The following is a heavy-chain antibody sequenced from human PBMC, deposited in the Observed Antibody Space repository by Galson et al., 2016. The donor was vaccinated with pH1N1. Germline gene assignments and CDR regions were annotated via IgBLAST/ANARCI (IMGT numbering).Heavy chain of an antibody. V-gene: IGHV3-23*01. Sequence: SLRLSCAASGFTFSNYAMSWVRQAPGKGLEWVSGLSGSTALYADSVKDRFTISRDNLQNTFYLQMNSLRAEDTAIYYCTRDAWGWLFDSWGQGTLVTVSS. D-gene: IGHD3-16*01. CDR3: TRDAWGWLFDS. CDR2: LSGSTA. J-gene: IGHJ4*02. CDR1: GFTFSNYA.